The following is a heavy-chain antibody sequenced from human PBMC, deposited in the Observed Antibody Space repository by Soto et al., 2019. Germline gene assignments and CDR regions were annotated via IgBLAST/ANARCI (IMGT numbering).Heavy chain of an antibody. J-gene: IGHJ4*02. Sequence: EVQLVESGGGLVQPGGSLRLSCVASGFTFSNYGMNWVRQARGKGLEWVSHISSSSSTIYYAESVKGRFTISRDNAKNSLYLQMNSLRGEDTAVYYCASSFITTVGTTGWGQGTLVTVSS. CDR2: ISSSSSTI. CDR3: ASSFITTVGTTG. D-gene: IGHD1-1*01. V-gene: IGHV3-48*01. CDR1: GFTFSNYG.